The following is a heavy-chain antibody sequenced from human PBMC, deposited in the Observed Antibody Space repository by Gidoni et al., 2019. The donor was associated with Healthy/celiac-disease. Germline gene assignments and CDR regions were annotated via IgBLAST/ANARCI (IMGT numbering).Heavy chain of an antibody. V-gene: IGHV4-39*01. J-gene: IGHJ3*02. CDR2: IYYSGST. CDR1: GGSISSSSYY. CDR3: ARHEYNWNDRDAFDI. D-gene: IGHD1-1*01. Sequence: QLQLQESGPGLVKPSETLSLTCTVSGGSISSSSYYWGWSRQPPGKGLEWIGSIYYSGSTYYNPSLKSRVTISVDTSKNQFSLKLSSVTAADTAVYYCARHEYNWNDRDAFDIWGQGTMVTVSX.